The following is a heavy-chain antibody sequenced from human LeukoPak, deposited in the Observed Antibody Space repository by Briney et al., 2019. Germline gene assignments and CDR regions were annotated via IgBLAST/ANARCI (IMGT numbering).Heavy chain of an antibody. Sequence: PGGSLRLSCPASGFPFRTYSMNWVRQAPGKGLEWISSIRDSSSYIYYADSVKGRFTLSRDNAKNSLYLQMSSLRSEDTAVYYCAREGTANCGGDCYLDYWGQGTLVTVSS. CDR1: GFPFRTYS. CDR3: AREGTANCGGDCYLDY. D-gene: IGHD2-21*01. V-gene: IGHV3-21*01. CDR2: IRDSSSYI. J-gene: IGHJ4*02.